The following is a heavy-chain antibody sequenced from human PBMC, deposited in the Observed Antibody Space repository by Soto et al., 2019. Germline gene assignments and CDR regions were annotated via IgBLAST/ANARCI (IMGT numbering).Heavy chain of an antibody. J-gene: IGHJ4*02. CDR3: ARRYGPGFDY. V-gene: IGHV4-59*08. Sequence: QVQLQKSGPGLVKPSETLSLTCTVSGGSISSYYWSWIRQHPGNGLEWIGYIYYSGSTNYNPALKSRVTISVDTSKNQFSLKLSSVTAADTAVYYFARRYGPGFDYWGQGTLVTVSS. CDR1: GGSISSYY. CDR2: IYYSGST. D-gene: IGHD4-17*01.